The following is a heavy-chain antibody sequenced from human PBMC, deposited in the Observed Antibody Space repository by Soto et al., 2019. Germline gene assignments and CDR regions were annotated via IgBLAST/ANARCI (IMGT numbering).Heavy chain of an antibody. CDR1: GDFISSNNW. V-gene: IGHV4-4*02. CDR3: ARLAPDSNGWYGLDS. D-gene: IGHD6-19*01. Sequence: QVQLQESGPGLVKPSGTLSLTCAVSGDFISSNNWWHWVRQPPGKGLEWIGEIYQSGNTNYNPSLKSRLTISVDKSKNQFSLRLSSLTAADTAVYYCARLAPDSNGWYGLDSWGQGTLVTVSS. J-gene: IGHJ4*02. CDR2: IYQSGNT.